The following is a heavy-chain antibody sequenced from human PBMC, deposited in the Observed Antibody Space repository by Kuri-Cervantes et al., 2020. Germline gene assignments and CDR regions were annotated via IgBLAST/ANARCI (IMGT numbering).Heavy chain of an antibody. J-gene: IGHJ6*02. D-gene: IGHD5-24*01. CDR2: ISAYNGNT. Sequence: ASVKVSCKASGYTFTSYGISWVRQAPGQGLEWMGWISAYNGNTNYAQKLQGRVTMTTDTSTSTAYMELRSLRSDDTAVYYCARVGDGYNYVHYYYGMDVWGQGTTVTVSS. CDR1: GYTFTSYG. V-gene: IGHV1-18*01. CDR3: ARVGDGYNYVHYYYGMDV.